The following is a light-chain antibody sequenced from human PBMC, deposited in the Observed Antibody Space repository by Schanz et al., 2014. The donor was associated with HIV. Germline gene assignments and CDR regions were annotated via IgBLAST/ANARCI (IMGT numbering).Light chain of an antibody. Sequence: QSALTQPASVSGSPGQSITISCSGTSSDIGAFDYVSWYQQYPGKAPKLMIYDVTERPSGVPDRLSGSKSGNTASLTISGLQPEDEADYYCNSYSHSNTYVFGSGTKLTVL. V-gene: IGLV2-14*03. CDR1: SSDIGAFDY. CDR3: NSYSHSNTYV. J-gene: IGLJ1*01. CDR2: DVT.